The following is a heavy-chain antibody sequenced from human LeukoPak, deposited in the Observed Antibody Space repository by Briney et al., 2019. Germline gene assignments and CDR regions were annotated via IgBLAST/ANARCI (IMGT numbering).Heavy chain of an antibody. V-gene: IGHV1-2*02. CDR3: ARDGAYDSSGYYSPYTDY. Sequence: ASVKVSCKASGYTFTGYYIHWVRQAPGQGLEWMGWINPNSGGTNYAQKFQGRVTMTRDTSISTAYMELSRLRSDDTAVYYCARDGAYDSSGYYSPYTDYWGQEPWSPSPQ. J-gene: IGHJ4*01. CDR1: GYTFTGYY. CDR2: INPNSGGT. D-gene: IGHD3-22*01.